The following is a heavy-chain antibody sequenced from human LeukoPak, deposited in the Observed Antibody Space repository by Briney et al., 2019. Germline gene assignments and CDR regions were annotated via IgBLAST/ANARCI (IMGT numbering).Heavy chain of an antibody. V-gene: IGHV3-7*01. J-gene: IGHJ4*02. CDR3: AREPKLYGDYDVVLDY. CDR1: GFTFSSYS. Sequence: DPGGSLRLSCAASGFTFSSYSMNWVRQAPGKGLEWVANINQDGSEKYYVDSVKGRFTISRDNAKNSLYLQMNSLRAEDTAVYYCAREPKLYGDYDVVLDYWGQGTLVTVSS. D-gene: IGHD4-17*01. CDR2: INQDGSEK.